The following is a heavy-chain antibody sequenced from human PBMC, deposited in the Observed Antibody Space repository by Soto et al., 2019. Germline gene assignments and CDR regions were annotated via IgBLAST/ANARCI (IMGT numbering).Heavy chain of an antibody. Sequence: SETLSLTCAVSGDSISSDKWWSWVRQPPGKGLEWIGEVYHSGNTNYNPSLKSRVITSVDKSKNQFSLKLSSVTDADTAMYYCARGERQQQRDYWGQGTLVTVS. CDR3: ARGERQQQRDY. V-gene: IGHV4-4*02. CDR1: GDSISSDKW. D-gene: IGHD6-13*01. CDR2: VYHSGNT. J-gene: IGHJ4*02.